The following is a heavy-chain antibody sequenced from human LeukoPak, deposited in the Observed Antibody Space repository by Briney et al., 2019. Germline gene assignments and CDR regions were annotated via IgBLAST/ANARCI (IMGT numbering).Heavy chain of an antibody. CDR1: GYTFTGYY. J-gene: IGHJ4*02. CDR3: ARDQFPMAGALSG. V-gene: IGHV1-2*02. D-gene: IGHD1-26*01. CDR2: INPNSGGT. Sequence: GASVKVSCKASGYTFTGYYMHWVRQAPGQGLEWMGWINPNSGGTNYAQKFQGRVTMTRDTSISTAYMELSRLRSDDTAVYYCARDQFPMAGALSGWGQGTLVTVSS.